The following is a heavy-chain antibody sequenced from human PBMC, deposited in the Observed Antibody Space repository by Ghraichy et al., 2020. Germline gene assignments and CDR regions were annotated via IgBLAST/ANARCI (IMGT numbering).Heavy chain of an antibody. CDR3: ARHPNVAAAATVEH. V-gene: IGHV4-39*01. D-gene: IGHD6-13*01. CDR2: FYYSGSP. J-gene: IGHJ1*01. Sequence: SETLSLTCTVSGGSISSSSYYWGWIRQPPGKGLEWIGCFYYSGSPSYPPSLKGRITLSVDTSKNQFSLKLSSVTAADTAVYYCARHPNVAAAATVEHWGQGTPGTVSS. CDR1: GGSISSSSYY.